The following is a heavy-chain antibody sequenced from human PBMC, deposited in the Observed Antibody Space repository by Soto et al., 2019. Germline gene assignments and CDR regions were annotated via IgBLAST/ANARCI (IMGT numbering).Heavy chain of an antibody. J-gene: IGHJ5*02. D-gene: IGHD4-17*01. CDR1: GFSLSTSGVG. CDR2: IYWYDDK. Sequence: QITLKESGPTLVKPTQTLTLTCTFSGFSLSTSGVGVGWIRQPPGKPLECLALIYWYDDKRYSPSLKSSLPTTKDTSKNQVVLTMTNMDPVDTATYYCAHRNPHYGDYIGWFDPWGQGTLVTVSS. V-gene: IGHV2-5*01. CDR3: AHRNPHYGDYIGWFDP.